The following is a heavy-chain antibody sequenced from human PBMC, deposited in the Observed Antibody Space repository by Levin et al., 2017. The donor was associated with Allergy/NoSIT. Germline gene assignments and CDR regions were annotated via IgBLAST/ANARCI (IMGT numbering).Heavy chain of an antibody. J-gene: IGHJ5*02. Sequence: SETLSLTCTVSGGSISNSGDFWGWIRQPPGEGLEWIGSVYYSGTTYYNPSLKSRLTISVDTSKRQFSLKLTSVTAADTAVYYCAGPRVWFDPWGQGTLVTVSS. V-gene: IGHV4-39*01. CDR1: GGSISNSGDF. D-gene: IGHD6-6*01. CDR2: VYYSGTT. CDR3: AGPRVWFDP.